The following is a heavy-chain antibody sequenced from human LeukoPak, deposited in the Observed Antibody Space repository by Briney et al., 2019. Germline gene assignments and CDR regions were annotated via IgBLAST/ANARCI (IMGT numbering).Heavy chain of an antibody. J-gene: IGHJ4*02. CDR2: IRSKANSYAT. D-gene: IGHD4-17*01. CDR1: GFTFSGSA. Sequence: PGGSLKLSCAASGFTFSGSAIHWVRQASGHGVEWVGRIRSKANSYATAYAASVKGRFTISRDDSKNTAYLQMNSLKTEDTAVYYCTRHSYGDYPDYWGQGTLVTVSS. V-gene: IGHV3-73*01. CDR3: TRHSYGDYPDY.